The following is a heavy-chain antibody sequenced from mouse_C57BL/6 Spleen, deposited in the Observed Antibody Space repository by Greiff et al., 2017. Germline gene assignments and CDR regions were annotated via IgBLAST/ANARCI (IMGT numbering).Heavy chain of an antibody. J-gene: IGHJ3*01. CDR3: ARDYDYGFAY. CDR2: ISYSGST. CDR1: GYSITSGYD. V-gene: IGHV3-1*01. D-gene: IGHD2-4*01. Sequence: EVHLVESGPGMVKPSQSLSLTCTVTGYSITSGYDWHWIRHFPGNKLEWMGYISYSGSTNYNPSLKSRISITHDTSKNHFFLKLNSVTTEDTATYYCARDYDYGFAYWGQGTLVTVSA.